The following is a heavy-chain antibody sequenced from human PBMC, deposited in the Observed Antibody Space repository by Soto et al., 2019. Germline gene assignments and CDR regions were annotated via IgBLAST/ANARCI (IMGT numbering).Heavy chain of an antibody. CDR1: GGTFSSYA. V-gene: IGHV1-69*13. CDR2: IIPIFGTA. Sequence: GASVKVSCKASGGTFSSYAISWVRQAPGQGLEWMGGIIPIFGTANYAQKFQGRVTITADESTSTAYMELSSLRSEDTAVYYCARGNQNRDLGYFDYWGQGTLVTVSS. CDR3: ARGNQNRDLGYFDY. J-gene: IGHJ4*02.